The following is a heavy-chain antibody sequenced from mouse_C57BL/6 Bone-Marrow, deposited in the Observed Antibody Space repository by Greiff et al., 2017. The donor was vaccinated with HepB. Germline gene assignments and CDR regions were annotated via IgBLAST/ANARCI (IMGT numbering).Heavy chain of an antibody. Sequence: EVQGVESGGGLVKPGGSLKLSCAASGFTFSSYAMSWVRQTPEKRLEWVATISDGGSYTYYPDNVKGRFTSSRDNAKNNLYLQMSHLKSEDTAMYYCARERAAWYFDVWGTGTTVTVSS. CDR3: ARERAAWYFDV. CDR2: ISDGGSYT. V-gene: IGHV5-4*01. D-gene: IGHD3-1*01. CDR1: GFTFSSYA. J-gene: IGHJ1*03.